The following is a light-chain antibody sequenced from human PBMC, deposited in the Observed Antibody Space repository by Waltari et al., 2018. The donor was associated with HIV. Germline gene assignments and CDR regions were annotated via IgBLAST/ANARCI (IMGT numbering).Light chain of an antibody. V-gene: IGLV1-40*01. CDR2: DSN. CDR1: SSNLGAGFD. CDR3: QSFDSGRTAGV. Sequence: QSVLTQPPSVSGAPGQRVSISCTGSSSNLGAGFDAQWYKQLPGAAPRLLIYDSNSRPSGVPGGVAGSRSGTSASLAITGLRADDEADYYGQSFDSGRTAGVFGGGTKLTVL. J-gene: IGLJ2*01.